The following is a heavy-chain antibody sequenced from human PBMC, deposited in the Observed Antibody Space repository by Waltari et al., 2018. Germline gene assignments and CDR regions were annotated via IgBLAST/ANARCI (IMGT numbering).Heavy chain of an antibody. Sequence: QVQLRESGPRLVKPSETLSLTCSVSGDSIAGYFWAWIRQPPGKGLQFSVYIYDVGTTRYNPSLASRVAMSVDTSKNHFSLRLTSMTAADTAFYYCARGRGGSGSQPLSWFDPWGPGTLVTVSS. CDR2: IYDVGTT. V-gene: IGHV4-59*01. CDR1: GDSIAGYF. J-gene: IGHJ5*02. D-gene: IGHD3-10*01. CDR3: ARGRGGSGSQPLSWFDP.